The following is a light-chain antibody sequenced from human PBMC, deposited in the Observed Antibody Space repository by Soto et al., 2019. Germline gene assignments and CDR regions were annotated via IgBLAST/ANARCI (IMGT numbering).Light chain of an antibody. CDR2: GNS. CDR3: QSYDSSLSGWV. Sequence: QSVLTQPPSVSGAPGQRVTISCTGSSSNIGAGYDVHWYQQLPGTAPKLLIYGNSNRPSGVPDRFSGSKSVTSASLAITGLQAEDEADYYCQSYDSSLSGWVLGGGTKLTVL. J-gene: IGLJ3*02. CDR1: SSNIGAGYD. V-gene: IGLV1-40*01.